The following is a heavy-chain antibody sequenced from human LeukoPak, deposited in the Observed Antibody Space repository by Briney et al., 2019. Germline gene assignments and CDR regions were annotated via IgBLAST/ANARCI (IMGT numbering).Heavy chain of an antibody. Sequence: SETLSLTCTVSGGSISSSSYYWGWIRQPPGKGLEWIGSIYYSGSTYYNPSLKSRVTISVDTSKNQFSLKLSSVTAADTAVYYCARDQAYYYGSGSSPSYWGQGTLVTVSS. V-gene: IGHV4-39*07. D-gene: IGHD3-10*01. J-gene: IGHJ4*02. CDR3: ARDQAYYYGSGSSPSY. CDR1: GGSISSSSYY. CDR2: IYYSGST.